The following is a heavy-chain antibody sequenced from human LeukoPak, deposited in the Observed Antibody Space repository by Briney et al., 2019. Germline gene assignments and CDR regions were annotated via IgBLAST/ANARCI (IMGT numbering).Heavy chain of an antibody. CDR3: AREGRSVSYFDY. J-gene: IGHJ4*02. D-gene: IGHD3-3*01. CDR1: EFTFNTYE. CDR2: ISRSGII. Sequence: GGSLRLSCAASEFTFNTYEMNRVRQAPGKGLEWISYISRSGIIHYADSVKGRFTISRDNAKNSLYLQMNSLRAEDTAIYYCAREGRSVSYFDYWGQGTLVTVSS. V-gene: IGHV3-48*03.